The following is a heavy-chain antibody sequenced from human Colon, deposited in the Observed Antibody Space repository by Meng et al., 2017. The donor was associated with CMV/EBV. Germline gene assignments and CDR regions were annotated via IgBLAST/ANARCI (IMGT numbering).Heavy chain of an antibody. CDR3: ARGRRYCPNSRCYFFDH. D-gene: IGHD2-8*01. V-gene: IGHV3-66*02. Sequence: GESLKISCAGSGLTLSSMYMHWVRQAAGKGLEWVSVFYSGNTTDYADSLKGRFTVSRDNSKNTLYLQMNSLRPEDTAVYYCARGRRYCPNSRCYFFDHWGQGTAVTVSS. CDR1: GLTLSSMY. CDR2: FYSGNTT. J-gene: IGHJ4*02.